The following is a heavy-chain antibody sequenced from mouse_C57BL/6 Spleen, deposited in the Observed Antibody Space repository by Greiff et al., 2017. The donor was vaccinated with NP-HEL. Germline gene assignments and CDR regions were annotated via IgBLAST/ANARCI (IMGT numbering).Heavy chain of an antibody. V-gene: IGHV1-18*01. CDR2: INPNNGGT. Sequence: EVMLVESGPELVKPGASVKIPCKASGYTFTDYNMDWVKQSHGKSLEWIGDINPNNGGTIYNQKFKGKATLTVDKSSSTAYMELRSLTSEDTAVYYCARRGSNYVRGFDYWGQGTTLTVSS. CDR3: ARRGSNYVRGFDY. D-gene: IGHD2-5*01. CDR1: GYTFTDYN. J-gene: IGHJ2*01.